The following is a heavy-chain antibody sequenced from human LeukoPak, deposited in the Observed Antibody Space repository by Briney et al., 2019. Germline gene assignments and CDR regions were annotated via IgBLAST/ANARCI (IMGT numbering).Heavy chain of an antibody. V-gene: IGHV1-2*02. D-gene: IGHD4-17*01. CDR1: GYTFTGYY. CDR3: RTDRYGDYGDYIDY. CDR2: INPNGGGT. J-gene: IGHJ4*02. Sequence: ASVKVSCKASGYTFTGYYMHWVRQAPGQGLEWTGWINPNGGGTNYAQKFQGRVTMTRDTSISTAYMELSRLRSDDTAVYYCRTDRYGDYGDYIDYWGQGTLVTVSS.